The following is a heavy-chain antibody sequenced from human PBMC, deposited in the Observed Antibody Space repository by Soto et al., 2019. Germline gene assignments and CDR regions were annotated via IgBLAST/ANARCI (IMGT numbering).Heavy chain of an antibody. CDR2: INEDGSEK. CDR3: ATYHPFNY. Sequence: EVQLVESGGGLVQPGGSLRLSCAASGLTFSKCWMSWVRQAPGKGLEWVATINEDGSEKHYVDSVKGRFTISRDNAKNSLYLQMNSLRVEDTAVYYCATYHPFNYWGQGTLVTASS. D-gene: IGHD3-16*01. V-gene: IGHV3-7*03. J-gene: IGHJ4*02. CDR1: GLTFSKCW.